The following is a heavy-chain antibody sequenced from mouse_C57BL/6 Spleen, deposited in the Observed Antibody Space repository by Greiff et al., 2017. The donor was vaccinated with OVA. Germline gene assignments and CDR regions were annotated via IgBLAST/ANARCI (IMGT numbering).Heavy chain of an antibody. CDR2: INPSTGGT. J-gene: IGHJ3*01. D-gene: IGHD1-3*01. CDR3: ARDLAAHWFAY. CDR1: GYSFTGYY. V-gene: IGHV1-42*01. Sequence: EVQLQQSGPELVKPGASVKISCKASGYSFTGYYMNWVKQSPEKSLEWIGEINPSTGGTTYNQKFKAKATLTVDKSSSTAYMQLKSLTSEDSAVYYCARDLAAHWFAYWGQGTLVTVSA.